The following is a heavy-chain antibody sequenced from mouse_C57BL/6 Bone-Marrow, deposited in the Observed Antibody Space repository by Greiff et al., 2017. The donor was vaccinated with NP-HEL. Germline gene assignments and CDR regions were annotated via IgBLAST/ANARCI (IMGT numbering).Heavy chain of an antibody. Sequence: QVQLQQPGAELVKPGASLKMSCKASGYTFTSYWITWVKQRPGQGLEWIGDIYPGSGSTNYNEKFKSKATLTVDTSSSTAYMQLSSLTSEDSAVYYCARLGPNWAWFAYWGQGTLVTVSA. CDR2: IYPGSGST. D-gene: IGHD4-1*01. CDR1: GYTFTSYW. CDR3: ARLGPNWAWFAY. V-gene: IGHV1-55*01. J-gene: IGHJ3*01.